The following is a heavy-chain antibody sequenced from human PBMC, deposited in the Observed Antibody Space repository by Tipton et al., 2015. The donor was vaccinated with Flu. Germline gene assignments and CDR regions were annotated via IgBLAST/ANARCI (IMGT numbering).Heavy chain of an antibody. J-gene: IGHJ5*02. V-gene: IGHV4-34*01. D-gene: IGHD1-7*01. CDR1: GGSFSGYY. CDR2: INHSGST. Sequence: TLSLTCAVYGGSFSGYYWSWIRQPPGKGLGGVGGINHSGSTNYNPSLKSRVTISVDTPKNQFSLKLSSVTAADTAVYYCARGLHITGTTTNWFDPWGQGTLVTVSS. CDR3: ARGLHITGTTTNWFDP.